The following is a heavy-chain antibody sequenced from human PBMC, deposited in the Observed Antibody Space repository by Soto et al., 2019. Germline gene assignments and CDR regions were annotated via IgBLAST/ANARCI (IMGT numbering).Heavy chain of an antibody. V-gene: IGHV3-30*03. J-gene: IGHJ4*02. CDR1: GFTFSSYG. D-gene: IGHD4-17*01. CDR2: ISYHGSNK. CDR3: ARDYGDYTIDY. Sequence: QVQVVESGGGVVQPGRSLRLSCAASGFTFSSYGMHWVRQAPGKGLEWVAVISYHGSNKYYADSVKGRFTISRDNSKNTLYLQMNSLRAEDTAVYYCARDYGDYTIDYWGQGTLVTVSS.